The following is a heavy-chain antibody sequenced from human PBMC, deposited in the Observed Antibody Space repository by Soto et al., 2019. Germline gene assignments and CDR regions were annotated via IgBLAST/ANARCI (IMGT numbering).Heavy chain of an antibody. CDR3: ARAGVTMVRGVIIRGNWFYP. V-gene: IGHV1-69*13. Sequence: SVQVSCKTSGYTFTNYGISWVRQAPGQGLEWMGGIIPIFGTANYAQKFQGRVTITADESTSTAYMELSSLRSEDTAVYYCARAGVTMVRGVIIRGNWFYPWGQGTLVTVS. CDR2: IIPIFGTA. D-gene: IGHD3-10*01. J-gene: IGHJ5*02. CDR1: GYTFTNYG.